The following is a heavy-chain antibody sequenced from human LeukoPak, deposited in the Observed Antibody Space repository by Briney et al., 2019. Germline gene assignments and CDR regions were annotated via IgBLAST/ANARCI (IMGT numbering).Heavy chain of an antibody. J-gene: IGHJ4*02. CDR3: AKVKPRYFDWFDENYFDY. Sequence: GGSLRLSCAASGFTFSSYGMHWVRQAPGKGLEWVAFIRYDGSNKYYADSVKGRFTISRDNSKNTLYLQMNSLRAEDTAVYYCAKVKPRYFDWFDENYFDYWSQGTLVTVSS. CDR2: IRYDGSNK. V-gene: IGHV3-30*02. D-gene: IGHD3-9*01. CDR1: GFTFSSYG.